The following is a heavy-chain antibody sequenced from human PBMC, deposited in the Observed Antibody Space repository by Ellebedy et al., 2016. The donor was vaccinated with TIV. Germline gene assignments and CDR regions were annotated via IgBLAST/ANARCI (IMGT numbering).Heavy chain of an antibody. V-gene: IGHV4-59*01. D-gene: IGHD3-3*01. J-gene: IGHJ3*02. Sequence: MPGGSLRLSCKVSGESISSYYWSWIRQPPGKGLEWIGYIYYSGSTNYNPSLKSRVTISIDTSKNQFSLNLTSVTAADPAVYFCARSSISVFGVTDVFDIWGQGTLVTVSS. CDR3: ARSSISVFGVTDVFDI. CDR1: GESISSYY. CDR2: IYYSGST.